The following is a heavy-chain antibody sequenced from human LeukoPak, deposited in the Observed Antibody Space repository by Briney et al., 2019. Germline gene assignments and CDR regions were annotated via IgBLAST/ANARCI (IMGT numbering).Heavy chain of an antibody. V-gene: IGHV1-8*01. D-gene: IGHD6-19*01. CDR3: ARGLSVARIAVAGISFGY. CDR1: GYTFTSYD. CDR2: MNPNSGNT. Sequence: ASVKVSCKASGYTFTSYDINWVRQATGQGLEWMGWMNPNSGNTGYAQKFQGRVTMTRNTSISTAYMELSGLRSEDTAVYYCARGLSVARIAVAGISFGYWGQGTLVTVSS. J-gene: IGHJ4*02.